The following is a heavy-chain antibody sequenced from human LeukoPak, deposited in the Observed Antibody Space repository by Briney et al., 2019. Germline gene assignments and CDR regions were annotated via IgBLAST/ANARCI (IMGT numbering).Heavy chain of an antibody. V-gene: IGHV1-8*03. CDR3: ARGSVRRVRANWFVP. J-gene: IGHJ5*02. D-gene: IGHD5-24*01. CDR1: GGTFSSYP. Sequence: ASVKVSCKASGGTFSSYPISWVRQATGQGLEWMGWMNPNSGNTGYAQKFQSRVTITRNTSISTAYMELSSLRSEDTAVYYCARGSVRRVRANWFVPWGQGTLVTVSS. CDR2: MNPNSGNT.